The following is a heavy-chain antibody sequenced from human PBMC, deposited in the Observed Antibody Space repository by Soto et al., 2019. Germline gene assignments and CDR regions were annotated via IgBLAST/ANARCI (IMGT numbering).Heavy chain of an antibody. CDR1: GDSITGGGYC. Sequence: QVHLQESGSGLVKPSETLSLTCSVSGDSITGGGYCWSWIRQPPRRGLEWIVYSYHTGSACYSPSLKGRVTTSVDKSNNQFSLSLNSVTAADTDIYYCARAHYVTSDYYFDSWGQGSLFTVSS. V-gene: IGHV4-30-2*01. CDR3: ARAHYVTSDYYFDS. CDR2: SYHTGSA. D-gene: IGHD3-10*02. J-gene: IGHJ4*02.